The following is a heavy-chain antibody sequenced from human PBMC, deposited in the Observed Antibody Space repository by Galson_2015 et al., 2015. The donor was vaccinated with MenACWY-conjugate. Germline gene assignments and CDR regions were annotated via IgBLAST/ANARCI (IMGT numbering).Heavy chain of an antibody. Sequence: SLRLSCAASGFTFTSYTMDWVRQAPGKGLEWVSSISSASSYIYYADSVKGRFTVSRDNAGNSVSLQMNSLRAEDTAVYYCARIGYRDYWGRGTLVTVSS. J-gene: IGHJ4*02. CDR3: ARIGYRDY. V-gene: IGHV3-21*01. CDR2: ISSASSYI. CDR1: GFTFTSYT. D-gene: IGHD2-15*01.